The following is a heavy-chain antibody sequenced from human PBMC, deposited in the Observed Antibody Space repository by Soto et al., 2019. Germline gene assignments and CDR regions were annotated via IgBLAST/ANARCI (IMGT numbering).Heavy chain of an antibody. CDR2: IKSKTSGETT. D-gene: IGHD7-27*01. CDR3: TTDVASSGVGEIDF. Sequence: GVALRLAFSASVFPFLRACLAWVRQARGKGLEWVARIKSKTSGETTDYAAPVKGRFTISRDDSENTVFLQMNILNTEETAIYYCTTDVASSGVGEIDFGGQGILVPVS. J-gene: IGHJ4*02. V-gene: IGHV3-15*01. CDR1: VFPFLRAC.